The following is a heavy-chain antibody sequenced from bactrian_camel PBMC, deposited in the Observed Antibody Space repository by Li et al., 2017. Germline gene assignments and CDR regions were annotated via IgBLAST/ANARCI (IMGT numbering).Heavy chain of an antibody. CDR2: INSGGGTT. Sequence: VQLVESGGGLVQPGGSLRLSCAASGFTLSSNAMNWVRQAPGKGLEWVSTINSGGGTTYYADSVKGRFTISSDNAKNTLYLQMDSLKPEDTAVYYCAASGFCHYRDFRVPANRGQGTQVTVS. CDR1: GFTLSSNA. CDR3: AASGFCHYRDFRVPAN. V-gene: IGHV3S31*01. J-gene: IGHJ4*01. D-gene: IGHD4*01.